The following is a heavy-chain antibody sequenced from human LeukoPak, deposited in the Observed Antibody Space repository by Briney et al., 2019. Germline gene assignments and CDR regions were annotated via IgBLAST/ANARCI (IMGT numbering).Heavy chain of an antibody. CDR3: ARGAGDYARYYFDD. V-gene: IGHV4-59*12. Sequence: SETLSLTCTVSGGSISTYYWSWIRQPPGKGLEWIGYIYYSGSTNYNTSLKSRVTISVDTSKKQLSLKLTSVTAADTAVYYCARGAGDYARYYFDDWGQGTLVTVSS. CDR1: GGSISTYY. J-gene: IGHJ4*02. CDR2: IYYSGST. D-gene: IGHD4-17*01.